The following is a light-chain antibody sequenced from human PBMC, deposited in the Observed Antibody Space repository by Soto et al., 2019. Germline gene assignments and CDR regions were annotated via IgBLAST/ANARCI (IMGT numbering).Light chain of an antibody. V-gene: IGLV1-44*01. J-gene: IGLJ1*01. CDR3: AAWDDSLNGYV. CDR2: SNN. CDR1: SSNIGSNT. Sequence: QSVLTQPPSASGAPGQSGTISCSGISSNIGSNTVSWYQQLPGTAPKLLIYSNNQRPSGVPDRFSDSKSGTSASLAISGLQSEDEADYSCAAWDDSLNGYVFGTGTKVTVL.